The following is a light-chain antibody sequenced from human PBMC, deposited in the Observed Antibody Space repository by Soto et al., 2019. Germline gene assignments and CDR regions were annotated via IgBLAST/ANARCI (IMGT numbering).Light chain of an antibody. Sequence: QSVLTQPASVSGSPGQSITISCTGTSSVVGGYNYVSWYQHHPGKAPKLMIYDVANRPSGGSNRFSGSKSGNTASLTISGLQAEDEADYYCNSYTSSSTYVFGTGTKVTVL. V-gene: IGLV2-14*03. J-gene: IGLJ1*01. CDR2: DVA. CDR1: SSVVGGYNY. CDR3: NSYTSSSTYV.